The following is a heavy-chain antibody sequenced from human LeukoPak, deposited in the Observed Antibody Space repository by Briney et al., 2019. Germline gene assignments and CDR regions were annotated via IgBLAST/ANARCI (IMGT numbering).Heavy chain of an antibody. CDR2: VSGSGAIA. D-gene: IGHD1-26*01. Sequence: GGSLRLSCAASGFTFNNYAMSWIRQAPGKGLEWVSTVSGSGAIAYYTDSDKGRFTISRDNSKNTLYLQMSSLTAKDTAVYYCAKDRSIGTYYTFDSWGQGTLVTVSS. CDR3: AKDRSIGTYYTFDS. CDR1: GFTFNNYA. J-gene: IGHJ4*02. V-gene: IGHV3-23*01.